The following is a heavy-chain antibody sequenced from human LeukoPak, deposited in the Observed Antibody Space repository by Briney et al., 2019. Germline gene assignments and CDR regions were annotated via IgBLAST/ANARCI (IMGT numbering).Heavy chain of an antibody. Sequence: GGSLRPSCAASEFSFSNFAMAWVRQAPGKGLEWVSSISSSSSYIYYADSVKGRFTISRDNAKNSLYLQMNSLRAEDTAVYYCANWHPGYSSSWVDYWGQGTLVTVSS. CDR3: ANWHPGYSSSWVDY. D-gene: IGHD6-13*01. J-gene: IGHJ4*02. CDR2: ISSSSSYI. V-gene: IGHV3-21*04. CDR1: EFSFSNFA.